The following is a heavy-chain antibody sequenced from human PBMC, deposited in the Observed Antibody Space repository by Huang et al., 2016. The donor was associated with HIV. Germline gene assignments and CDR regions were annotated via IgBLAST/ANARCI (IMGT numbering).Heavy chain of an antibody. V-gene: IGHV1-2*02. D-gene: IGHD6-6*01. CDR2: INPKRGGT. J-gene: IGHJ4*02. CDR3: ARDWSFGSSTSPAD. Sequence: QVQLVQSGAEVKNPGASVRVSCKASGYTFTDSNIHWGRQAPGQGLEWMGWINPKRGGTIYAQRFQGRITMTRDTTISTVHMDLRRIQSDDTAVYFCARDWSFGSSTSPADWGQGTLVTVFS. CDR1: GYTFTDSN.